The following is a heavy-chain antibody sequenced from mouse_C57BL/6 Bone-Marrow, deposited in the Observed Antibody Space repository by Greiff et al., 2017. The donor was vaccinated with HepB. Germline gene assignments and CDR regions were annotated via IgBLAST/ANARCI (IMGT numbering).Heavy chain of an antibody. Sequence: EAGGGLVQPKGSLKLSCAASGFSFNTYAMNWVRQAPGKGLEWVARIRSKSNNYATYYADSVKDRFTISRDDSESMLYLQMNNLKTEDTAMYYCVRQRVYYAMDYWGQGTSVTVSS. J-gene: IGHJ4*01. V-gene: IGHV10-1*01. CDR1: GFSFNTYA. CDR3: VRQRVYYAMDY. CDR2: IRSKSNNYAT.